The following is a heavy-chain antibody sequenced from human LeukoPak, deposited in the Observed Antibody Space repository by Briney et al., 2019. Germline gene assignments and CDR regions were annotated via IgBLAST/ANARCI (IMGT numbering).Heavy chain of an antibody. V-gene: IGHV1-2*06. CDR1: GYTFTGYY. Sequence: ASVKVSCKASGYTFTGYYMHWVRQAPGQGLEWMGRINPNSGGTNYAQKFQGRVTMTRDTSISTAYMELSRLRSDDTAVYYCARSDSSSWHLDYWGQGTLVTVSS. CDR2: INPNSGGT. CDR3: ARSDSSSWHLDY. J-gene: IGHJ4*02. D-gene: IGHD6-13*01.